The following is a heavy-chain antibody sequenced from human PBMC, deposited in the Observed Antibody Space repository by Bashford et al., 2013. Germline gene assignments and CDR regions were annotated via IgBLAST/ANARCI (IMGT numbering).Heavy chain of an antibody. CDR3: ARDGRSTYFYGLDV. CDR1: GFTFSSYW. CDR2: IKQDGSEK. D-gene: IGHD6-6*01. V-gene: IGHV3-7*01. J-gene: IGHJ6*02. Sequence: GSLRLSCAASGFTFSSYWMSWVRQAPGKGWSGVANIKQDGSEKYYVDSVKGRFTISRDNAKNSLYLQMNSLRAEDTAVYYCARDGRSTYFYGLDVWGQGTTVTVSS.